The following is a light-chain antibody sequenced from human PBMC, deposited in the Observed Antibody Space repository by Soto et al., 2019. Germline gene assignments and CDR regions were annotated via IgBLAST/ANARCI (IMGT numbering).Light chain of an antibody. Sequence: EIVLTQSPGTLSLSPGARATLSCRASQSVNNNYLAWYQQKPGQAPRLLIYGASNRATGIPDRFSGSGSGTDFTLTISRLEPEDFAVYYCQQYGSSGTFGQGTKWIS. CDR1: QSVNNNY. CDR3: QQYGSSGT. V-gene: IGKV3-20*01. CDR2: GAS. J-gene: IGKJ1*01.